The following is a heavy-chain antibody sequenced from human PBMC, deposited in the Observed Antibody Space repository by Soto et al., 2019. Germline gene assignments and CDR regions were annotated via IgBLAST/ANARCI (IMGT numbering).Heavy chain of an antibody. CDR1: GFVFGNYA. V-gene: IGHV3-30*04. J-gene: IGHJ4*02. Sequence: QVRLVESGGGVVQPGRSMRLSCAASGFVFGNYAMHWVRQAPGKGPEWVTVIGHDGVNKFYADSVRGRFTISRDDSKNTLYLEMNSLRVEDSAVYYCARDPVPGVPDYFDRWGQATLVTVSS. CDR2: IGHDGVNK. CDR3: ARDPVPGVPDYFDR. D-gene: IGHD2-8*01.